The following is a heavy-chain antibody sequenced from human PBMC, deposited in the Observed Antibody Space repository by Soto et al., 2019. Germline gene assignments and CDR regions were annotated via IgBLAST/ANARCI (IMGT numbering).Heavy chain of an antibody. CDR3: ARGVKYGAYSRWFDP. J-gene: IGHJ5*02. CDR1: GNTFTNYD. CDR2: MNPNSGDT. Sequence: QVQLVQSGAEVKKPGASVKVSCKASGNTFTNYDINWVRQATGQGLEYLGWMNPNSGDTAYVQKFQGRVTMTWDTSITTAYMDLRSLRSEDTAVYFCARGVKYGAYSRWFDPWGQGTLVTASS. D-gene: IGHD4-17*01. V-gene: IGHV1-8*01.